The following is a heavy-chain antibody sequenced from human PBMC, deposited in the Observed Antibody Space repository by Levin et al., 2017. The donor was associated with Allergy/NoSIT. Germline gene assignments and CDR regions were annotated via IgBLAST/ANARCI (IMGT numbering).Heavy chain of an antibody. CDR3: ARDLGTGWYDNAFEI. Sequence: ASVKVSCKASGYTFRVYGIIWVRQAPGEGLEWLGWISPNNGHTKVSHKVQGRVTMTTDASTTTAYLDIRRLTSDDTAVYYCARDLGTGWYDNAFEIWGQGTLVSVSS. D-gene: IGHD6-19*01. J-gene: IGHJ3*02. V-gene: IGHV1-18*01. CDR1: GYTFRVYG. CDR2: ISPNNGHT.